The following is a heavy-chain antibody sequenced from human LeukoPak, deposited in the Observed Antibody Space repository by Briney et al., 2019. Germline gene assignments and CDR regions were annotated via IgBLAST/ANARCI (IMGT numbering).Heavy chain of an antibody. CDR2: ISFNENDK. J-gene: IGHJ4*02. D-gene: IGHD4-23*01. CDR1: GFTFRSYA. V-gene: IGHV3-30*10. Sequence: GGSLRLSCEAAGFTFRSYAMHWVRQAPDKGLGWIAVISFNENDKYYTDPVKGRFTLSRDNSKNSVFLQMNGLRPEDTAVYYCVLFNYRGNSGDFWGQGTLVTVSS. CDR3: VLFNYRGNSGDF.